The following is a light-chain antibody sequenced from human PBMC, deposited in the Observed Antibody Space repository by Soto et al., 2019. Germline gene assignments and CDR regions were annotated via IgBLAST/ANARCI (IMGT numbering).Light chain of an antibody. CDR3: QHQSSWPRT. CDR2: GAS. J-gene: IGKJ1*01. V-gene: IGKV3-15*01. Sequence: EIVLTQSPGTLSLSPGERATLSCRASQSVGNNLAWYQQKPGQAPWLLIHGASTRSTGIPARFSGSGSGTEFTLTISSLQSEDFAVYYCQHQSSWPRTFGQGTKVDIK. CDR1: QSVGNN.